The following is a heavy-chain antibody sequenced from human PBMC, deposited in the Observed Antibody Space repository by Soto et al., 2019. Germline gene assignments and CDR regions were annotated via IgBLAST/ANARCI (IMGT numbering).Heavy chain of an antibody. J-gene: IGHJ6*02. V-gene: IGHV1-69*01. Sequence: QVQLVQSGAEVKKPGSSVKVSCKASGGTFSSYAISWVRQAPGQGLEWMGGIIPIFGTANYAQKFQGRVTITADESTRTAYMELSSLRSEDTAVYYCARAKSSRNYDFWSGSSHYGMDVWGQGTTVTVSS. CDR1: GGTFSSYA. CDR3: ARAKSSRNYDFWSGSSHYGMDV. D-gene: IGHD3-3*01. CDR2: IIPIFGTA.